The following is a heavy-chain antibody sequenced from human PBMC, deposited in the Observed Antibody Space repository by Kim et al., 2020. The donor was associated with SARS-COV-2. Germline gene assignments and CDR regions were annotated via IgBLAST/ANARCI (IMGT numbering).Heavy chain of an antibody. J-gene: IGHJ6*02. CDR3: AGGGSSLVRYYYGMDV. D-gene: IGHD6-13*01. V-gene: IGHV4-4*02. Sequence: SLKSRVTISVDKSKSQFSLKLSSVTAADTAVYYCAGGGSSLVRYYYGMDVWGQGTTVTVSS.